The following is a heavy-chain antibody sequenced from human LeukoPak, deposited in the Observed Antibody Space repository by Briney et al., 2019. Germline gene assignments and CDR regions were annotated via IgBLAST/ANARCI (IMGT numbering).Heavy chain of an antibody. D-gene: IGHD5-12*01. CDR1: GINFGNAW. CDR2: IKSKSYGGAI. V-gene: IGHV3-15*01. Sequence: PGGSLRPSRAASGINFGNAWMTWVRQAPGKGLEWIGRIKSKSYGGAIEYAASVKGRFSISRDDSTNTLNLQMNSLKIEDTGVYYCTTDGSPYSGDASFGYQGPRVLVTVSS. J-gene: IGHJ4*02. CDR3: TTDGSPYSGDASFGY.